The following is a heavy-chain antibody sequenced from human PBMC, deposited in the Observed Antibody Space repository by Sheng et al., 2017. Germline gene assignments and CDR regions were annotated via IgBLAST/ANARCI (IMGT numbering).Heavy chain of an antibody. J-gene: IGHJ4*02. V-gene: IGHV3-48*03. CDR3: ARSLYSSSLKPFDY. CDR2: ISSSGSTI. D-gene: IGHD6-6*01. Sequence: EVQLVESGGGLVQPGGSLRLSCAASGFTFSSYEMNWVRQAPGKGLEWVSYISSSGSTIYYADSVKGRFTISRDNAKNSLYLQMNSLRAEDTAVYYCARSLYSSSLKPFDYWGQGTLVTVSS. CDR1: GFTFSSYE.